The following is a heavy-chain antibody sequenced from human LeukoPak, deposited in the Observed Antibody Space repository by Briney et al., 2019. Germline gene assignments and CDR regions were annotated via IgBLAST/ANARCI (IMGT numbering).Heavy chain of an antibody. V-gene: IGHV3-21*01. Sequence: GGSLRLSCAASGLSFSTYSMNWVRQAPGKGLEWVSSISSSSIYRYYADSVKGRFTISRDNAKKSLYLQMNSLRAEDTAVYYCARGEYGSGSYHIDYWGQGTLVTVSS. D-gene: IGHD3-10*01. CDR1: GLSFSTYS. J-gene: IGHJ4*02. CDR3: ARGEYGSGSYHIDY. CDR2: ISSSSIYR.